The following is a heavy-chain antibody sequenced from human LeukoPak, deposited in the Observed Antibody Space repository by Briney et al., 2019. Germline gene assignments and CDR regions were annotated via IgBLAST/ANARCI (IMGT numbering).Heavy chain of an antibody. CDR1: GFTFSSYE. CDR2: ISSSGSTI. J-gene: IGHJ5*02. D-gene: IGHD2-8*02. V-gene: IGHV3-48*03. CDR3: ASTGLRFDP. Sequence: GGSLRLSCAASGFTFSSYEMNWVRQAPGKGLEWVSYISSSGSTIYYADSVKGRFTISRDNAKNSLYLQMNSLRAEDTAVYYCASTGLRFDPWGQGTLVTVSS.